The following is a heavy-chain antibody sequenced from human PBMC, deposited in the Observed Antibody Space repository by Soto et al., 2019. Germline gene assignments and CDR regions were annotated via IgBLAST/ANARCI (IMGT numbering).Heavy chain of an antibody. CDR1: GYTFTSYG. CDR3: ATTPGSYYYYYMDV. CDR2: ISAYNGNT. Sequence: GASVKVSCKASGYTFTSYGISWVRQAPGQGLEWMGWISAYNGNTNYAQKHQGRVTMTTDTSTSTAYMELSSLRSEDTSVYYCATTPGSYYYYYMDVWGKGTTVTVSS. V-gene: IGHV1-18*01. D-gene: IGHD3-10*01. J-gene: IGHJ6*03.